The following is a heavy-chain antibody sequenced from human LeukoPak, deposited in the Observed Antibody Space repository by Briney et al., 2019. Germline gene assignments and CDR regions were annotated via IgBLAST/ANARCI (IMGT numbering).Heavy chain of an antibody. Sequence: PGGSLRLSCAASGFTFSSYAMHWVRQAPGKGLEWVAVISYDGSNKYYADSVKGRFTISRDNSKNTLYLQMNSLRAEDTAVYYCARDADATGRLDYWGQGTLVTVSS. CDR3: ARDADATGRLDY. CDR1: GFTFSSYA. CDR2: ISYDGSNK. J-gene: IGHJ4*02. D-gene: IGHD2-15*01. V-gene: IGHV3-30*04.